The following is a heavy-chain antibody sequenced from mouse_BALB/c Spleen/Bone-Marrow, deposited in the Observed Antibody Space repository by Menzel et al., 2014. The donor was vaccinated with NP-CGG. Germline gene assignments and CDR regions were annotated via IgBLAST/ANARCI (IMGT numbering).Heavy chain of an antibody. CDR2: ISSGGSYT. CDR3: TRDPFSYGSSYAMDY. J-gene: IGHJ4*01. Sequence: EVKLVESGGGLVKPGGSLKLSCAASRFTFSSYTMSWVRQTPEKRLEWVATISSGGSYTYYPDSVKGRFTISRDNAKNTLYLQMSSLKSEDTAMYYCTRDPFSYGSSYAMDYWGQGTSVTVSS. D-gene: IGHD1-1*01. V-gene: IGHV5-6-4*01. CDR1: RFTFSSYT.